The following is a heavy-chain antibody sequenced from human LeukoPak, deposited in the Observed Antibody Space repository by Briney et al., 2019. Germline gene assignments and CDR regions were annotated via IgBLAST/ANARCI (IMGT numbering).Heavy chain of an antibody. D-gene: IGHD2-2*02. CDR2: IYYSGST. J-gene: IGHJ4*02. CDR3: ARPAGYCSSTSCYKGPYFDY. V-gene: IGHV4-39*01. CDR1: GDSISSSSYY. Sequence: SETLSLTCTVSGDSISSSSYYWGWIRQPPGKGLEWIGSIYYSGSTYYNPSLKSRVTISVGTSKNQFSLKLSSVTAADTAVYYCARPAGYCSSTSCYKGPYFDYWGQGTLVTVSS.